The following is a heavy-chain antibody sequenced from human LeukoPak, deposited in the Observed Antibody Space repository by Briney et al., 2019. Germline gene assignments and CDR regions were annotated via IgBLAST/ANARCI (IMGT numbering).Heavy chain of an antibody. J-gene: IGHJ4*02. Sequence: GGSLRLSCAASGFTFSSYAMHWVRQAPGKGLEWVAVISYDGSNKYYADSVKGRFTISRDNSKNTLYLRMNSLRAEDTAVYYCAREDGSSSYLFDYWGQGTLVTVSS. CDR2: ISYDGSNK. D-gene: IGHD6-6*01. V-gene: IGHV3-30-3*01. CDR3: AREDGSSSYLFDY. CDR1: GFTFSSYA.